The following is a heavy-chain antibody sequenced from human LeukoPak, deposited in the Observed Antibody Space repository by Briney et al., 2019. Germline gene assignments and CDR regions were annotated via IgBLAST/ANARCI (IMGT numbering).Heavy chain of an antibody. CDR3: AREGTLGNHGRVINY. CDR1: GTSISNSNYY. Sequence: SQTLSLTCTVSGTSISNSNYYWGWIRQPPGKGLEWIGNIHFRGNTYYNPSLKSRVTVSVDTSKNQFSLKMTSVTAADTAIYYCAREGTLGNHGRVINYWGQGTLVTVSS. V-gene: IGHV4-39*07. CDR2: IHFRGNT. J-gene: IGHJ4*02. D-gene: IGHD1-14*01.